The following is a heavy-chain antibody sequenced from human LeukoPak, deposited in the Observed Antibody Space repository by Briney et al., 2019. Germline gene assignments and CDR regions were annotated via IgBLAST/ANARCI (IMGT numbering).Heavy chain of an antibody. V-gene: IGHV1-2*02. CDR3: ARESDSSSFDY. CDR2: INPNSGGT. D-gene: IGHD6-6*01. J-gene: IGHJ4*02. Sequence: ASVKVSCKASGYTFTGYYMHWVRQAPGQGLEWMGWINPNSGGTNYAQKFQGRVTMTRDTSISTAYMGLSRLRADDTAVYYCARESDSSSFDYWGQGTLVTVSS. CDR1: GYTFTGYY.